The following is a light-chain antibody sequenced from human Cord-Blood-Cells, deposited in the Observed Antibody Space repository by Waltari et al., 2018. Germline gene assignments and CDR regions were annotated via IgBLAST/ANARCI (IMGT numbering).Light chain of an antibody. CDR2: DVS. CDR1: SSYVGGYNY. V-gene: IGLV2-14*01. Sequence: QSALTQPASVSGSPGQSITISCTGTSSYVGGYNYVSWYQQHPGKAHNLIVYDVSKGPSGVSTRFSGSKSGNTASLTISGLQAEDEADYYCSSYTSSSTWVFGGGTKLTVL. J-gene: IGLJ3*02. CDR3: SSYTSSSTWV.